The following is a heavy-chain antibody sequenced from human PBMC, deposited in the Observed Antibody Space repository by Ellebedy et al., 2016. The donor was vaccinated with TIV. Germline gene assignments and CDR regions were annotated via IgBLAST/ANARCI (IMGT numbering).Heavy chain of an antibody. Sequence: AASVKVSCKASGYTFSNYFMHWVRQAPGQGLEWMGIINPSGGSTTYAQKLQGRVTMTRDTSTSTVYMELSRRRSEDTAVYYSARARSSGWLHTPDYWGQGILVTVSS. J-gene: IGHJ4*02. V-gene: IGHV1-46*04. CDR3: ARARSSGWLHTPDY. D-gene: IGHD6-19*01. CDR2: INPSGGST. CDR1: GYTFSNYF.